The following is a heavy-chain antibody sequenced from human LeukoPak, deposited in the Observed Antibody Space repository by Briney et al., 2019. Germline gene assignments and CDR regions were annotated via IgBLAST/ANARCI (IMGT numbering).Heavy chain of an antibody. D-gene: IGHD2-8*02. CDR2: ISYSGST. J-gene: IGHJ4*02. Sequence: SETLSLTCTVSGGSLSSYYWSWLRQPPGEGLEWIGYISYSGSTNYNPSLTSRVTISLDTPKHQFSLKLTSVTAADTPVHYCAGHHPRNTVVFWGQGTLVTVSS. CDR1: GGSLSSYY. V-gene: IGHV4-59*08. CDR3: AGHHPRNTVVF.